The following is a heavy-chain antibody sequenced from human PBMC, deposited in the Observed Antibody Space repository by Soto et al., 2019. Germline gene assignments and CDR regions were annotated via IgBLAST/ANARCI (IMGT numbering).Heavy chain of an antibody. J-gene: IGHJ4*02. V-gene: IGHV3-23*01. CDR2: ISGSGGST. CDR3: AKVRLDDYVWGSYGY. Sequence: PGGSLRLSCAASGFTFSSYAMSWVRQAPGKGLEWVSAISGSGGSTYYADSVKGRFTISRDNSKNTLYLQMSSLRAEDTAVYYCAKVRLDDYVWGSYGYWGQGTLVTVSS. CDR1: GFTFSSYA. D-gene: IGHD3-16*01.